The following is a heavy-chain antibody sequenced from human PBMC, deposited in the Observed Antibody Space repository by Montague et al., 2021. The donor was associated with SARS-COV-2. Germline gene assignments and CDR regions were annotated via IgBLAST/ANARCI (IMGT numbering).Heavy chain of an antibody. J-gene: IGHJ5*01. V-gene: IGHV2-5*02. CDR3: AHRRLHTGSFDS. CDR2: IYWDDDK. Sequence: PALVKPTQTLTLTCTFSGFSLSTSGVGVGWIRQPPGKALEWLAFIYWDDDKRYSPSLKSRLTITKDTSKNQVVLTVTNMDPVDTATYYCAHRRLHTGSFDSWGQGALVTASS. D-gene: IGHD1-26*01. CDR1: GFSLSTSGVG.